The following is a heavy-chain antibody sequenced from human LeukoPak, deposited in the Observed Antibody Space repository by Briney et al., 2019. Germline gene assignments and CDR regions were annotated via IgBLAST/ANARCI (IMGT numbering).Heavy chain of an antibody. D-gene: IGHD6-13*01. CDR1: GYTFTGYY. CDR2: INPNSGGT. CDR3: ARATAAGTNYYYYYYMDV. V-gene: IGHV1-2*02. Sequence: ASVKVSCKASGYTFTGYYMHWVRQAPGQGLEWMGWINPNSGGTNYAQKFQGRVTMTRDTSISTAYMELSRLRSDDTAVYYCARATAAGTNYYYYYYMDVWGKGTTVTVSS. J-gene: IGHJ6*03.